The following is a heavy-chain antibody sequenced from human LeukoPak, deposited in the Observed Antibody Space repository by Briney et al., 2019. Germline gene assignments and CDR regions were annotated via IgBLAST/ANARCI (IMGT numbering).Heavy chain of an antibody. D-gene: IGHD3-16*01. J-gene: IGHJ6*02. Sequence: GGSLRLSCAASGFTFSSYLMSWVRQAPGKGLEWVANIKQDGSEKYYVDSVKGRFTISRDNAKNSLYLQMNSLRAEDTAVYYCARDASYYDYVWGSYSNYYYGMDVWGQGTTVTVSS. CDR2: IKQDGSEK. CDR3: ARDASYYDYVWGSYSNYYYGMDV. CDR1: GFTFSSYL. V-gene: IGHV3-7*01.